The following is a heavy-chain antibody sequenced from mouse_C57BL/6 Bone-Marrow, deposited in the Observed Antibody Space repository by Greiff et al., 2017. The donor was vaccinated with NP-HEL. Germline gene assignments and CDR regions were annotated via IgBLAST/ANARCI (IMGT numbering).Heavy chain of an antibody. CDR1: YTFSRRVH. V-gene: IGHV1-87*01. J-gene: IGHJ1*03. D-gene: IGHD1-1*01. CDR3: SEDSAVYYCARSGSSWGWYFDV. CDR2: GQGLEWIG. Sequence: QVQLQQSGPELARPWASVKISCQAFYTFSRRVHFAIRDTNYWMQWVKQRPGQGLEWIGAIYPGNGDTSYNQKFKGKATLTVDKSSSTAYMELNSLTSEDSAVYYCARSGSSWGWYFDVWGTGTTVTVSS.